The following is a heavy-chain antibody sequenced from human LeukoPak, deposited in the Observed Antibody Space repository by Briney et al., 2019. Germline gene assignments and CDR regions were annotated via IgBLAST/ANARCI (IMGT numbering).Heavy chain of an antibody. Sequence: ASVKVSCKASGYTFSGYYMHWVQQAPGQGLECMGWINPYNGNTNYALKVQGTVTMTTDTSTSTAYLELRSLRSDDTAIYYCAREIYGRFDYWGQGTLVTVSS. D-gene: IGHD4-17*01. CDR2: INPYNGNT. V-gene: IGHV1-18*04. CDR1: GYTFSGYY. J-gene: IGHJ4*02. CDR3: AREIYGRFDY.